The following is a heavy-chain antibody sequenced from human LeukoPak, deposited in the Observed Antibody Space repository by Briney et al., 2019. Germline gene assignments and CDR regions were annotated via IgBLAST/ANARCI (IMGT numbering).Heavy chain of an antibody. J-gene: IGHJ5*02. CDR1: GGSISSSSYY. V-gene: IGHV4-39*01. Sequence: SETLSLTCTVSGGSISSSSYYWGWIRQPPGKGLERIGSIYYSGSTYYNPSLKSRVTISVDTSKNHFSLKLSSVTAADTAVYYCARHWNLRWFDPWGQGTLVTVSS. CDR3: ARHWNLRWFDP. D-gene: IGHD1-1*01. CDR2: IYYSGST.